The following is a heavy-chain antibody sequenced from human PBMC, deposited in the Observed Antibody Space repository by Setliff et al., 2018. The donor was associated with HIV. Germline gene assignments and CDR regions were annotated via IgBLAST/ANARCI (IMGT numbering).Heavy chain of an antibody. CDR1: GFTFSSYW. V-gene: IGHV3-7*01. Sequence: GESLKISCAASGFTFSSYWMTWVRQTPGKGLEWVGNIKQDGSEKYYVDSVKGRFTISRDNAKNSLYLQMNSLRAEDTAVYYCAREGAVAGLFDYWGQGTLVTVSS. CDR3: AREGAVAGLFDY. CDR2: IKQDGSEK. J-gene: IGHJ4*02. D-gene: IGHD6-19*01.